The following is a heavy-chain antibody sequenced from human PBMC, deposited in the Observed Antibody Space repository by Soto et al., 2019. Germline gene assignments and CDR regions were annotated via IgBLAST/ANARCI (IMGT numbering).Heavy chain of an antibody. J-gene: IGHJ6*02. CDR2: IIPILGIA. Sequence: QVQLVQSGAEVKKPGSSVKVSCKASGGTFSSYTISWVRQAPGQGLEWMGRIIPILGIANYAQKFQGRVTLPADKSTSTAYMELSSLRSEDTAVYYCARDPGSYCSSTSCRDPNYYYGMDVWGQGTTVTVSS. V-gene: IGHV1-69*08. D-gene: IGHD2-2*01. CDR3: ARDPGSYCSSTSCRDPNYYYGMDV. CDR1: GGTFSSYT.